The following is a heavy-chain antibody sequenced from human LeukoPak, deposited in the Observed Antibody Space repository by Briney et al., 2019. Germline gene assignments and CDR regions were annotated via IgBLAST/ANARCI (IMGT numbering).Heavy chain of an antibody. J-gene: IGHJ3*02. CDR1: GGSINSYY. Sequence: SETLSLTCTVSGGSINSYYWSWIRQPPGKGLEWIGYIYYSGSTDYNPSLKSRVTISVDTSKSQFSLKLSSVTAADTAVYYCARDQAWDYDFWSGSLGNAFDIWGQGTMVTVSS. V-gene: IGHV4-59*12. D-gene: IGHD3-3*01. CDR3: ARDQAWDYDFWSGSLGNAFDI. CDR2: IYYSGST.